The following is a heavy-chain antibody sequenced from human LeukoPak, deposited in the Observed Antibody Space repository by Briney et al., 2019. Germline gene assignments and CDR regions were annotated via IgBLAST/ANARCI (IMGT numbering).Heavy chain of an antibody. D-gene: IGHD5-12*01. CDR1: GFTFNSYA. CDR3: ARDDTGYGLFDS. Sequence: GGSLRLSCAASGFTFNSYAMHWVRQAPGKGLEWVTLISYDGSNKYYADSVKGRFTISRDNSKNTLYLQMNSLRPEGTAVYYCARDDTGYGLFDSWGQGTLVTVSS. J-gene: IGHJ5*01. V-gene: IGHV3-30-3*01. CDR2: ISYDGSNK.